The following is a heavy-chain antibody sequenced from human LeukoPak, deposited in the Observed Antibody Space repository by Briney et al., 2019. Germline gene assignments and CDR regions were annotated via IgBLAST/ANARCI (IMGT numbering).Heavy chain of an antibody. V-gene: IGHV1-24*01. CDR1: GYTLTELS. Sequence: GASVKVSCKVSGYTLTELSMHWVRQAPGKGLEWMGGFDPEDGETIYAQKFQGRVTMTRDTSISTAYMELSRLRSDDTAVYYCARDNQMATIRSLGYWGQGTLVTVSS. CDR2: FDPEDGET. D-gene: IGHD5-24*01. CDR3: ARDNQMATIRSLGY. J-gene: IGHJ4*02.